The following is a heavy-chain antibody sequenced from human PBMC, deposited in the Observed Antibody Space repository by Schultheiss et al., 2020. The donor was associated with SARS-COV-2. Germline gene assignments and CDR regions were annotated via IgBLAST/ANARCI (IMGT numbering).Heavy chain of an antibody. D-gene: IGHD5-24*01. CDR2: ISWNSGSI. V-gene: IGHV3-9*01. CDR3: AKSRGYNAPFDY. Sequence: GGSLRLSCAAYGFTFSSYAMHWVRQAPGKGLEWVSGISWNSGSIGYADSVKGRFTISRDNSKNTLYLQMNSLRAEDTALYYCAKSRGYNAPFDYWGQGTLVTVSS. CDR1: GFTFSSYA. J-gene: IGHJ4*02.